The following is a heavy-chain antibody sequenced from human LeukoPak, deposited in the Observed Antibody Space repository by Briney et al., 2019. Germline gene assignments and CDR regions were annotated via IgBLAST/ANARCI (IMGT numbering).Heavy chain of an antibody. CDR2: IIPTFGTA. CDR3: AKYSSGLYYFDY. D-gene: IGHD6-19*01. V-gene: IGHV1-69*06. CDR1: GGTFTSDT. J-gene: IGHJ4*02. Sequence: SVKVSCKVSGGTFTSDTITWVRQAPGQGLEWMGGIIPTFGTATYAQKFQGRVTITADKSTSTAYMELSSLRSEDTAVYYCAKYSSGLYYFDYWGQGTLVTVSS.